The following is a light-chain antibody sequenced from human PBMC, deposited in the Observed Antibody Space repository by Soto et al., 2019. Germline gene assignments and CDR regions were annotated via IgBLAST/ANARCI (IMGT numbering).Light chain of an antibody. V-gene: IGLV3-21*02. CDR1: NIGVKS. CDR2: DDS. J-gene: IGLJ3*02. CDR3: QLWDTDYDHQV. Sequence: SYELTQPPSVSLAPGQTARITCGGRNIGVKSVHWYQQKPGQAPVLIVFDDSDRPSGIPGRFSGSNSGDTATLTISRVEAGDEADYYCQLWDTDYDHQVFGGGTKLTVL.